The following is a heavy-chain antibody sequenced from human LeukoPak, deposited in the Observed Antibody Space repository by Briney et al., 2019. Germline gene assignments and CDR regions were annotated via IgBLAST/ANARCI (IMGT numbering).Heavy chain of an antibody. Sequence: PGGSLRLSCAASGFTFSNFGMSWVRQAPGKGLEWVSYISSSSTTIYYADSVKGRFTISRDNAKNSLYLQMNSLRAADTAVYYRASTPSPHYDYGDYGWGQGTLVTVSS. CDR1: GFTFSNFG. J-gene: IGHJ4*02. CDR3: ASTPSPHYDYGDYG. D-gene: IGHD4-17*01. CDR2: ISSSSTTI. V-gene: IGHV3-48*01.